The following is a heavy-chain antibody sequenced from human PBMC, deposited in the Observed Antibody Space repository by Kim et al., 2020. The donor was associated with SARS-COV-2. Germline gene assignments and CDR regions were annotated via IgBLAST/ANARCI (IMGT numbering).Heavy chain of an antibody. D-gene: IGHD3-3*01. CDR2: IIPIFGTA. CDR1: GGTFSSYA. CDR3: ARDQRRGLTISYYFDY. V-gene: IGHV1-69*13. Sequence: SVKVSCKASGGTFSSYAISWVRQAPGQGLEWMGGIIPIFGTANYAQKFQGRVTITADESTSTAYMELSSLRSEDTAVYYCARDQRRGLTISYYFDYWGQGTLVTVSS. J-gene: IGHJ4*02.